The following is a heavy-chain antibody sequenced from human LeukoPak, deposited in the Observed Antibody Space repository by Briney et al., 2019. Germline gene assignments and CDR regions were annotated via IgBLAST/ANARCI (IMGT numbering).Heavy chain of an antibody. Sequence: SETLSLTCAVYGGSFSGYYWSWIRQPPGKGLEWIGEINHSGSTNYNPSLKSRVTISVDTSKNQFSLKLSSVTAADTAVYYCARGDAANFWFDPWGQGTLGTVSS. CDR3: ARGDAANFWFDP. CDR2: INHSGST. CDR1: GGSFSGYY. V-gene: IGHV4-34*01. J-gene: IGHJ5*02. D-gene: IGHD6-25*01.